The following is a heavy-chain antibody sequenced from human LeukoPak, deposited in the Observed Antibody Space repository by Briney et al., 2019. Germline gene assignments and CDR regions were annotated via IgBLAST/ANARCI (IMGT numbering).Heavy chain of an antibody. D-gene: IGHD6-19*01. CDR1: SGSISRYY. V-gene: IGHV4-59*01. J-gene: IGHJ3*02. CDR2: VFYTGST. CDR3: ARKSVAVRDAFDI. Sequence: SETLSLTCTVSSGSISRYYWSWIRQPPGKGLDWIGYVFYTGSTYYNPSLQSRVTISVDTSKNQFSLKLNSVTAADMAMYYCARKSVAVRDAFDIWGQGTVVTVSS.